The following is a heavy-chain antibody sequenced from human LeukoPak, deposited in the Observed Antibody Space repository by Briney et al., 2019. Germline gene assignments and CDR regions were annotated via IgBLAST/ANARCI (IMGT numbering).Heavy chain of an antibody. D-gene: IGHD3-16*02. V-gene: IGHV1-8*01. Sequence: ASVKVSCKASGYTFTSYDINWVRQATGQGLEWMGWMNPNSGNTGYAQKFQGRVTMTRNTSISTAYMELSSLRSEDAAVYYCARTRKYYDYVWGSYRRNWFDPWGQGTLVTVSS. J-gene: IGHJ5*02. CDR3: ARTRKYYDYVWGSYRRNWFDP. CDR1: GYTFTSYD. CDR2: MNPNSGNT.